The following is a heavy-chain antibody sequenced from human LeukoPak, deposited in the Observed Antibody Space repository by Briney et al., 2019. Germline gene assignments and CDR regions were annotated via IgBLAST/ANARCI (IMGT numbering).Heavy chain of an antibody. CDR3: AKMEGQRLYDYCMDV. Sequence: PGGSLRLSCAASGFAFSNFAMSWVRQAPGKGLEWVSAMSGSGYYTYYVESVKGRFTISRDNSKNTLYLHMNSLRADDMAVYYCAKMEGQRLYDYCMDVWGRGTTVTVSS. V-gene: IGHV3-23*01. CDR2: MSGSGYYT. CDR1: GFAFSNFA. D-gene: IGHD3-3*01. J-gene: IGHJ6*03.